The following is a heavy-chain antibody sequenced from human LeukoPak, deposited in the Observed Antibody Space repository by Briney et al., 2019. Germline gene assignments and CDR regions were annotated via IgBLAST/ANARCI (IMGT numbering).Heavy chain of an antibody. Sequence: SVKVSFKASGGTLSSYAISWVRQAPGQGLEWMGGIIPIFGTANYAQKFQGRVTITADESTSTAYMELSSLRSEDTAVYYCARVQIGLRYFDWLSYPFDYWGQGTLVTVSS. V-gene: IGHV1-69*01. CDR2: IIPIFGTA. D-gene: IGHD3-9*01. CDR1: GGTLSSYA. CDR3: ARVQIGLRYFDWLSYPFDY. J-gene: IGHJ4*02.